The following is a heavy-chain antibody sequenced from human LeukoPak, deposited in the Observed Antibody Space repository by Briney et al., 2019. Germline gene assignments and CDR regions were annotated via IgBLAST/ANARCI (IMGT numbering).Heavy chain of an antibody. D-gene: IGHD3-10*01. J-gene: IGHJ4*02. CDR3: AREEAVTYGFEY. Sequence: SQTLSLTCAIFGDSVSSNSAAWNWIRQSPSRGLEWLGRAFYRSQWYNDYAVSVKGRITINPDTSKNQFSLQLNSVTPEDTAVYYCAREEAVTYGFEYWGQGTLVTVSS. V-gene: IGHV6-1*01. CDR2: AFYRSQWYN. CDR1: GDSVSSNSAA.